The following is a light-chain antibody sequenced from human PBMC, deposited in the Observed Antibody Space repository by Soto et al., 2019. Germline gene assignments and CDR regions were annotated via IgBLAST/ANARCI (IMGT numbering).Light chain of an antibody. CDR2: AAS. CDR3: QQGSSFPIT. CDR1: QSISSW. J-gene: IGKJ5*01. Sequence: DIQMTQSPSSVSASVGDRVTITCRASQSISSWLAWYQQKPGTVPKLLIYAASSLQSGVPPRFSGSGTGTEFTLTISSLQPEDFGTYYCQQGSSFPITFGQGTRLEIK. V-gene: IGKV1-12*01.